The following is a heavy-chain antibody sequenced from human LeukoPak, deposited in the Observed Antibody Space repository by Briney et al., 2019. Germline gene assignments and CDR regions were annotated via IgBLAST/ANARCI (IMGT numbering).Heavy chain of an antibody. D-gene: IGHD6-19*01. CDR2: INAGNGNT. V-gene: IGHV1-3*01. CDR1: GYTFTSYA. Sequence: ASVKVSCMASGYTFTSYAMHWVRQAPRQRLEWMEWINAGNGNTKYSQKFQGRVTITRDTSASTAYMELSSLRSEDTAVYYCARGQGQVVFYMGTVDSVAVACDIWGQATMVTVSS. J-gene: IGHJ3*02. CDR3: ARGQGQVVFYMGTVDSVAVACDI.